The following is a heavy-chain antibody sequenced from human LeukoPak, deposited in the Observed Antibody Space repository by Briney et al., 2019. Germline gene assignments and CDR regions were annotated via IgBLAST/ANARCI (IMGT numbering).Heavy chain of an antibody. CDR2: IYPDDSDT. CDR3: ARQDTTMGDWYFDL. CDR1: GYSFTNYW. Sequence: GGSLKISCKGSGYSFTNYWIAWVRQVPGKGLEWMGIIYPDDSDTRYSPSFQGQVTISADNSISTTYLQWSSLKASDTAMYYCARQDTTMGDWYFDLWGRGTRVTVSS. D-gene: IGHD5-18*01. J-gene: IGHJ2*01. V-gene: IGHV5-51*01.